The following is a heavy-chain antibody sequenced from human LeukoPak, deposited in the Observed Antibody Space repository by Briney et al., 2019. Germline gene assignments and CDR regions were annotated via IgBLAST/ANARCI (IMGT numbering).Heavy chain of an antibody. V-gene: IGHV3-30*18. Sequence: GGSLRLSCAASGITFSSYGVHWVRQAPGKGLEWVAVISYDGGNKYYTDSVKGRFTISRDNSKNTLYLQMNSLRTEDTAVYYCAKNREILLWFRESTPGNAFDIWGQGTMVTVSS. CDR2: ISYDGGNK. CDR3: AKNREILLWFRESTPGNAFDI. CDR1: GITFSSYG. J-gene: IGHJ3*02. D-gene: IGHD3-10*01.